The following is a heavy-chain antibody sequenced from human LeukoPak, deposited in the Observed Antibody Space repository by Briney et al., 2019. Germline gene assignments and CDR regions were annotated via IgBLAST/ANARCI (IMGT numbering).Heavy chain of an antibody. V-gene: IGHV3-53*01. CDR1: GFTVSSNY. CDR2: IYSGGST. CDR3: ASPAVWGELSLRY. Sequence: GVSLRLFCAASGFTVSSNYTIWVRQDPAKGLEWASVIYSGGSTYYADSVKGRFTISRDNSKNTVYLQMNSLRAEDTAVYYCASPAVWGELSLRYWGQGTLVTVSS. D-gene: IGHD3-16*02. J-gene: IGHJ4*02.